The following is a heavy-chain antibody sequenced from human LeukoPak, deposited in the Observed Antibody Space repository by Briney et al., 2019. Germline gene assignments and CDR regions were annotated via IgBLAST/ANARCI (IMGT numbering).Heavy chain of an antibody. J-gene: IGHJ4*02. Sequence: SETLSLTCTVSGGSISSYYWSWIRQPPGKGLEWIGYIYYSGSTNYNPSLKSRVTISVDTSKNQFSLKLSSVTAADTAVYYCAIENGNFDYWGQGTLVTVSS. CDR2: IYYSGST. CDR3: AIENGNFDY. D-gene: IGHD1-26*01. V-gene: IGHV4-59*12. CDR1: GGSISSYY.